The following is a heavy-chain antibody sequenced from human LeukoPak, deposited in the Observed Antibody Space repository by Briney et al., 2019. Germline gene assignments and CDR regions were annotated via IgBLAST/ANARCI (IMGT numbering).Heavy chain of an antibody. CDR2: IKQDGSEK. Sequence: PGGSLRLSCAASGFTFSSYWMSWVRQAPGKGLEWVANIKQDGSEKYYVDSVKGRFTISRDNAKNSLYLQMNSLRAEDTAVYYCAKVVLGYCSGGSCFFDYWGQGTLVTVSS. J-gene: IGHJ4*02. D-gene: IGHD2-15*01. V-gene: IGHV3-7*03. CDR3: AKVVLGYCSGGSCFFDY. CDR1: GFTFSSYW.